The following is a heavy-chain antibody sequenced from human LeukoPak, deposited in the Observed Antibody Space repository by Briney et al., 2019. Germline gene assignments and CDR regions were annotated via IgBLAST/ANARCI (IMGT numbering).Heavy chain of an antibody. CDR2: ISSSSSYI. D-gene: IGHD6-13*01. Sequence: PGGSLRLSCAASGFTFSSYSMNWVRQAPGKGLEWVSSISSSSSYIYYADSVKGRFTISRDNAKNSLYLQMNSLRAEDTAVYYCARDKEYSSSSPDSWGQGTLVTVSS. V-gene: IGHV3-21*01. CDR1: GFTFSSYS. CDR3: ARDKEYSSSSPDS. J-gene: IGHJ4*02.